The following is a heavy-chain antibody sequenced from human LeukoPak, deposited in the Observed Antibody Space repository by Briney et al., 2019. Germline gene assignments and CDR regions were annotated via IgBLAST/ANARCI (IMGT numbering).Heavy chain of an antibody. J-gene: IGHJ5*02. CDR3: ARGYYDYVWGSYRPRWFDP. CDR1: GGSIRSTTYY. CDR2: IYYSGNT. Sequence: SETLSLTCSVSGGSIRSTTYYWGWIRQPPGKGLEWIGSIYYSGNTYYSPSLMSRVTISVDTSKNQFSLKLSSVTAADTAVYYCARGYYDYVWGSYRPRWFDPWGQGTLVTVSS. V-gene: IGHV4-39*01. D-gene: IGHD3-16*02.